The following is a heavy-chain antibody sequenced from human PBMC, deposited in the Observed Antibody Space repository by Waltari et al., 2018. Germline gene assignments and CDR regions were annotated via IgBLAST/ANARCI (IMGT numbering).Heavy chain of an antibody. CDR3: TTDKRGYYDSSGYYVWEDY. V-gene: IGHV4-39*07. CDR2: ISYSGST. CDR1: GCSISSSSYH. Sequence: QVQLQESGPGLVKPSGTLSLTCTVSGCSISSSSYHWGWIRQPPGKGLEWIGLISYSGSTYYNPSLKSRVTISVDTSKTQFSLKLTSVTAADTAVYYCTTDKRGYYDSSGYYVWEDYWGQGTLVTVSS. D-gene: IGHD3-22*01. J-gene: IGHJ4*02.